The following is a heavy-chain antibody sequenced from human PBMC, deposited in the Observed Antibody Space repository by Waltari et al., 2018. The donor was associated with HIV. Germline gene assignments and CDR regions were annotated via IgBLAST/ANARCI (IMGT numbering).Heavy chain of an antibody. J-gene: IGHJ6*02. V-gene: IGHV4-31*03. CDR3: ARVRSPGYTYGFYFYYYGMDV. Sequence: QVQLQESGPGLVKPSQTLSLTCTVSGGPISSGGYYWSWIRQHPGKDLEWIGFIYYSGSPAYNPSLKSRVTISVETSKNQFSLKLSSVTAADTAVYYCARVRSPGYTYGFYFYYYGMDVWGQGTTVTVSS. CDR1: GGPISSGGYY. CDR2: IYYSGSP. D-gene: IGHD5-18*01.